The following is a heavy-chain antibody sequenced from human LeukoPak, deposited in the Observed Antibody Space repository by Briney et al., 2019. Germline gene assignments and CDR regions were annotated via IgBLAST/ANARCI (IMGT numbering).Heavy chain of an antibody. J-gene: IGHJ3*02. CDR1: GFTFDDYA. D-gene: IGHD3-22*01. CDR2: IIFYCVCI. Sequence: PGRSLRLSCAASGFTFDDYAMHWVRHAPGKGLEWVSGIIFYCVCICYAASLMVLFPISRDNSKHSLYLQMNSLRAEDMALYYCAKDLVVGISGGAFDIWGQGTMVTVSS. CDR3: AKDLVVGISGGAFDI. V-gene: IGHV3-9*03.